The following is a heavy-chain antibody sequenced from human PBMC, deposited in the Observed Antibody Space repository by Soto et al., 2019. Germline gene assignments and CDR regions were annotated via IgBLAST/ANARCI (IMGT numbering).Heavy chain of an antibody. D-gene: IGHD2-8*01. CDR2: ISGSGGST. CDR1: GFTFSSYA. CDR3: AKVRAQYCTNGVCYTVPSYWYFDL. Sequence: EVQLLESGGGLVQPGGSLRLSCAASGFTFSSYAMSWVRQAPGKGLEWVSAISGSGGSTYYADSVKGRFTISRDNSKNTLYLQMNSLRAEDTAVYYCAKVRAQYCTNGVCYTVPSYWYFDLWGRGTLVTVSS. J-gene: IGHJ2*01. V-gene: IGHV3-23*01.